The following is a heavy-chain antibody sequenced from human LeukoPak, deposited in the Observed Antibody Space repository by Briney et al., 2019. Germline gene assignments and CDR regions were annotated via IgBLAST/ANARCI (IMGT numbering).Heavy chain of an antibody. CDR3: ARLSLHQYYFDY. CDR2: IYYSGST. Sequence: SETLSLTCTVSGGSISNSSYYWGWIRQPPGKGLEWIGSIYYSGSTYYNPSLKSRVTISVDTSKNRFSLKLSSVTAADTAVYYCARLSLHQYYFDYWGQGTLVTVSS. D-gene: IGHD2-2*01. CDR1: GGSISNSSYY. J-gene: IGHJ4*02. V-gene: IGHV4-39*01.